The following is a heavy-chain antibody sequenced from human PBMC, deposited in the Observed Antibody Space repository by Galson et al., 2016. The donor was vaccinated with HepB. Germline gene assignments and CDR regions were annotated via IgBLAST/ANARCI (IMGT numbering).Heavy chain of an antibody. CDR3: FNYNWNDVAY. V-gene: IGHV3-74*01. J-gene: IGHJ4*02. Sequence: SLRLSCAASGFTFSRHWMHWVRQVPGKGLLWVARINTDGSSTSYADSVKGRFTVSRDNANNTLHLQMNSLRAEDTAVYYCFNYNWNDVAYWGQGTLVTVSS. CDR1: GFTFSRHW. CDR2: INTDGSST. D-gene: IGHD1-20*01.